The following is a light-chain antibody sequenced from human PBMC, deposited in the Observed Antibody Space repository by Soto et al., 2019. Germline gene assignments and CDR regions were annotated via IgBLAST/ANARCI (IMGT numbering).Light chain of an antibody. CDR1: QSISSSY. J-gene: IGKJ1*01. V-gene: IGKV3-20*01. Sequence: EIVLTQSPGTLSLSPGERATLSCRTSQSISSSYLAWSQQKPGQDPRLLISATSSRATGVPDRFSGSGSGTDFTLTISRLEPEDSAVYYCHQYVTSPPAWAFGQGTKVEIK. CDR2: ATS. CDR3: HQYVTSPPAWA.